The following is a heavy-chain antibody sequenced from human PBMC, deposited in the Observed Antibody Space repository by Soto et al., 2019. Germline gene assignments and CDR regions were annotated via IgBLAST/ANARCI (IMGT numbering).Heavy chain of an antibody. Sequence: ASVKVSCKASGYTFTSYGISWVRQAPGQGLEWMGWIHTYNGNTNYAQKGQDRVTMTTDASTSTAYMELRSLRSDDTAVYYCARGVSIAVAGPDYYFYGMDVWGQGTKVTVSS. V-gene: IGHV1-18*01. J-gene: IGHJ6*02. CDR3: ARGVSIAVAGPDYYFYGMDV. D-gene: IGHD6-19*01. CDR1: GYTFTSYG. CDR2: IHTYNGNT.